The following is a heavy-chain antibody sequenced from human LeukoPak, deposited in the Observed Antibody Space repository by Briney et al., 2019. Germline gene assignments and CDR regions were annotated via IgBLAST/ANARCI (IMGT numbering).Heavy chain of an antibody. D-gene: IGHD2-2*01. CDR2: IYHSGST. CDR3: ARGGYCSSTGCYEGWFDP. J-gene: IGHJ5*02. V-gene: IGHV4-30-2*01. Sequence: SQTLSLTCAVSGGSISSGGYSWSWIRQPPGTGLEWIGYIYHSGSTYYNPSLKSRVTISVDRSKNQFSLKLSSVTAADTAVYYCARGGYCSSTGCYEGWFDPWGQGTLVTVSS. CDR1: GGSISSGGYS.